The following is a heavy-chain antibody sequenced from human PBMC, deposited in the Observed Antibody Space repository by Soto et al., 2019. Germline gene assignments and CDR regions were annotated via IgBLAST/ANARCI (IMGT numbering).Heavy chain of an antibody. CDR1: GFTFSSYW. D-gene: IGHD2-15*01. CDR2: IKQDGSEK. CDR3: ARGTEYCSGGSCSLYYYYYMDV. J-gene: IGHJ6*03. V-gene: IGHV3-7*01. Sequence: PGGSLRLSCAASGFTFSSYWMSWVRQAPGKGLEWVANIKQDGSEKYYVDSVKGRFTISRDNAKNSLYLQMNSLRAEDTAVYYCARGTEYCSGGSCSLYYYYYMDVWGKGTSVTVSS.